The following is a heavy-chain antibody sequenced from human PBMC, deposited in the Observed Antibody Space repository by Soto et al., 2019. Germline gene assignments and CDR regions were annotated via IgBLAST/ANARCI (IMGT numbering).Heavy chain of an antibody. J-gene: IGHJ6*02. D-gene: IGHD1-26*01. Sequence: SETLSLTCTVSGGSISSYYWSWIRQPPGKGLEWIGYIYYSGSTNYNPSLKSRVTISVDTSKKQFSLKLSSVTAADTAVNYCARTLPPGSYYYGMDVWGQGTTVTVSS. CDR1: GGSISSYY. CDR3: ARTLPPGSYYYGMDV. V-gene: IGHV4-59*01. CDR2: IYYSGST.